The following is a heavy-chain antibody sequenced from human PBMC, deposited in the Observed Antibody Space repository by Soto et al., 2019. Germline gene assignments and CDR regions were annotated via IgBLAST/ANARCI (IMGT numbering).Heavy chain of an antibody. V-gene: IGHV3-7*01. CDR1: GFTFSSYW. CDR3: VRDQLYYYDIFGSPLNGFDI. D-gene: IGHD3-22*01. CDR2: VKKDGSEK. Sequence: PGGSLRLSCAASGFTFSSYWMSWVRQAPGRGLEWVANVKKDGSEKYYVDSVKGRFTISRDNAENSLYLQMNSLGAEDTALYYCVRDQLYYYDIFGSPLNGFDIWGQGTMVTVSS. J-gene: IGHJ3*02.